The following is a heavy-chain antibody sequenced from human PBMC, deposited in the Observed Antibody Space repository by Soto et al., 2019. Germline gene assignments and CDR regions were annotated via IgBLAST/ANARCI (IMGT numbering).Heavy chain of an antibody. CDR3: ARHDNMTLGSNYLDS. CDR2: TYHSGNP. Sequence: SETLSLTCDVSGDTISTGGYTWAWIRQPPGKALEWIGHTYHSGNPYYNPSLKSRVIISVDRSKNQFSLKVRSVTAADTAVYYCARHDNMTLGSNYLDSWGPGTLVTVSS. CDR1: GDTISTGGYT. D-gene: IGHD1-1*01. J-gene: IGHJ4*02. V-gene: IGHV4-30-2*01.